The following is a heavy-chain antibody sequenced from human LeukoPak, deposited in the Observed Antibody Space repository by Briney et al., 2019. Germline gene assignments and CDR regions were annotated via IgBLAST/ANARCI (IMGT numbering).Heavy chain of an antibody. CDR3: TTHSGNWPEDY. CDR2: IRSKAYGGTT. V-gene: IGHV3-49*04. D-gene: IGHD3-10*01. J-gene: IGHJ4*02. Sequence: PAGGSLRLSCTASGFTFGEYAMSWVRQAPGKGLEWVGFIRSKAYGGTTEYAASVKGRFTISRDDSKNTLYLQMNSLKTEDTAVYYCTTHSGNWPEDYWGQGTLVTVSS. CDR1: GFTFGEYA.